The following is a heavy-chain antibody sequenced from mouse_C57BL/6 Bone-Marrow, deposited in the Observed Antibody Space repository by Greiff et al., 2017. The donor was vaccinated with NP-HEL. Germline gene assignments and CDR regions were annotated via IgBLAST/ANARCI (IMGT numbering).Heavy chain of an antibody. CDR1: GFTFSSYA. D-gene: IGHD4-1*01. Sequence: EVMLVESGGGLVKPGGSLKLSCAASGFTFSSYAMSWVRQTPEKRLEWVATISDGGSYTYYPDNVKGRFTISRDNAKNNLYLQMSHLKSEDTAMYYCAREDSAGRDYWGQGTTLTVSS. V-gene: IGHV5-4*01. CDR3: AREDSAGRDY. J-gene: IGHJ2*01. CDR2: ISDGGSYT.